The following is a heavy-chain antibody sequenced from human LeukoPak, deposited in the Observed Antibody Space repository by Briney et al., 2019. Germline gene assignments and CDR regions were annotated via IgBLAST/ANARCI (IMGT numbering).Heavy chain of an antibody. CDR3: ARSKGYSYGWVDY. V-gene: IGHV1-24*01. CDR1: GYILTELS. J-gene: IGHJ4*02. CDR2: FDPEDGET. D-gene: IGHD5-18*01. Sequence: ASVKVSCKVSGYILTELSMHWVRQAPGKGLEWMGGFDPEDGETIYAQKFQGRVTMTTDTSTSTAYMELRSLRSDDTAVYYCARSKGYSYGWVDYWGQGTLVTVSS.